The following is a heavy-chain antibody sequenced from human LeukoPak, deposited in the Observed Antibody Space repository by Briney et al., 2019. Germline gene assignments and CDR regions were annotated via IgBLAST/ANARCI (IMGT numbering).Heavy chain of an antibody. Sequence: SVKVSCKASGGTFSSYAISWVRQAPGQGLEWMGGIIPIFGTANYAQKFQGRVTITADESTSTAYMELSRLRSDDTAVYYCARKGLGSGYDFDYWGQGTLVTVSS. D-gene: IGHD5-12*01. CDR2: IIPIFGTA. J-gene: IGHJ4*02. V-gene: IGHV1-69*13. CDR3: ARKGLGSGYDFDY. CDR1: GGTFSSYA.